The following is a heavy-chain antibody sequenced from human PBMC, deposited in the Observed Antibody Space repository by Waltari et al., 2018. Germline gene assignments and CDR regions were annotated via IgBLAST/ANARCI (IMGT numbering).Heavy chain of an antibody. CDR1: GGSISSGGYS. CDR3: ARAVNYYDSSGYRYGMDV. CDR2: IYHSGST. J-gene: IGHJ6*02. D-gene: IGHD3-22*01. V-gene: IGHV4-30-2*01. Sequence: QLQLQESGSGLVKPSQTLSLTCAVSGGSISSGGYSWSWLRQPPGKGLEWIGYIYHSGSTYYNPSLKSRVTISVDRSKNQFSLKLSSVTAADTAVYYCARAVNYYDSSGYRYGMDVWGQGTTVTVSS.